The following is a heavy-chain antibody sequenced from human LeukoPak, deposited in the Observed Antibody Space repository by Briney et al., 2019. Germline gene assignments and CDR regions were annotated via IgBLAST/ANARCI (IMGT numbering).Heavy chain of an antibody. J-gene: IGHJ3*02. Sequence: PGGSLRLSCAASGITFSSYAMHWVRQAPGKGLEWVAVISYDGSNKYYADSVKGRFTISRDNSKNTLYLQMNSLRAEDTAVYYCARGTATIQGAFDIWGQGTMVTVSS. CDR3: ARGTATIQGAFDI. CDR2: ISYDGSNK. CDR1: GITFSSYA. V-gene: IGHV3-30*04. D-gene: IGHD5-18*01.